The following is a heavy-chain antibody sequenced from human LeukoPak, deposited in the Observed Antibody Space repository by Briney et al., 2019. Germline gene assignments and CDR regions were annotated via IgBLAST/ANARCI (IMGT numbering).Heavy chain of an antibody. J-gene: IGHJ3*02. Sequence: GGSLRLSCAASGFTFSSYAMSWVRQAPGKGLEWVSVIYSGGSTYYADSVKGRFTISRDNPKNTLYLQMNSLRAEDTAVYYCARLQPNYYDSSGDVFDIWGQGTMVTVSS. CDR1: GFTFSSYA. CDR2: IYSGGST. D-gene: IGHD3-22*01. CDR3: ARLQPNYYDSSGDVFDI. V-gene: IGHV3-53*01.